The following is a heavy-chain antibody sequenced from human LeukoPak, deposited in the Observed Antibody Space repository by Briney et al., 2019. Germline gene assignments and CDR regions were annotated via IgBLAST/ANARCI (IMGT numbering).Heavy chain of an antibody. Sequence: GGSLRLSCAASGFTFSMYWMHWVRQVPGKGLEWVSGINWNGGSTGYADSVKGRFTISRDNAKNSLYLQMNSLRAEDTALYHCARYQLPMGDYYYGMDVWGQGTTVTVSS. CDR1: GFTFSMYW. V-gene: IGHV3-20*01. D-gene: IGHD2-2*01. CDR2: INWNGGST. CDR3: ARYQLPMGDYYYGMDV. J-gene: IGHJ6*02.